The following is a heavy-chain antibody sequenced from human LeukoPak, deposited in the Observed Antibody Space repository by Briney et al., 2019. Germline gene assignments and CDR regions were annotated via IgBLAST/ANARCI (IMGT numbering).Heavy chain of an antibody. CDR3: ARTRPATFTPNTMIVAGGVGSDAFDI. CDR1: GYSFTSYW. J-gene: IGHJ3*02. CDR2: IYPGDSDT. D-gene: IGHD3-22*01. V-gene: IGHV5-51*01. Sequence: GESLKISCKGSGYSFTSYWIGWVRQMPGKGLEWMGIIYPGDSDTRYSPSFQGQVTISADKSISTAYLQWSSLKASDTAMYYCARTRPATFTPNTMIVAGGVGSDAFDIWGQGTMVTVSS.